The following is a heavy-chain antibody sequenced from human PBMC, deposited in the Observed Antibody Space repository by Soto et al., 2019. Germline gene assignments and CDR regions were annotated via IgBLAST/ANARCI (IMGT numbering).Heavy chain of an antibody. CDR2: IYYRGST. V-gene: IGHV4-30-4*01. CDR1: GGSIRSDY. CDR3: ARDRSSSPDFFDS. D-gene: IGHD6-6*01. J-gene: IGHJ4*02. Sequence: SETLSLTCTVSGGSIRSDYWSWIRQPPGQGLEWIGNIYYRGSTSYNPSLKSRVTISLDTSNNQFSLSLSSVSAADTALYFCARDRSSSPDFFDSWGQGTLVTVSS.